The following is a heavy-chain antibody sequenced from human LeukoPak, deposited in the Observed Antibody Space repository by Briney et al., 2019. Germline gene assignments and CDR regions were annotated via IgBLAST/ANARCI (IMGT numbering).Heavy chain of an antibody. Sequence: ASVKVSCKASGGTFSSYAISWVRQAPGQGLEWMGWISAYNGNTNYAQKLQGRVTMTTDTSTSTAYMELRRLRSDDTAVYYCARAEAYYYDSSGEFDYWGQGTLVTVSS. V-gene: IGHV1-18*01. CDR2: ISAYNGNT. D-gene: IGHD3-22*01. CDR1: GGTFSSYA. J-gene: IGHJ4*02. CDR3: ARAEAYYYDSSGEFDY.